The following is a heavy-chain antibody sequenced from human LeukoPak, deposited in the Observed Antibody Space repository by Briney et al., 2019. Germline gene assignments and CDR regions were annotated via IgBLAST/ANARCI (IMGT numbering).Heavy chain of an antibody. CDR1: GFTVSSSY. D-gene: IGHD5-18*01. V-gene: IGHV3-53*01. Sequence: GGSLRLSCAASGFTVSSSYMNWVRQAPGKGLEWVSVIYSGGNTYYVDSVKGRFTISRDNVKDSLYLQMNSLRAEDTAVYYCARDPVDTAWGQGTLVTVSS. CDR2: IYSGGNT. J-gene: IGHJ4*02. CDR3: ARDPVDTA.